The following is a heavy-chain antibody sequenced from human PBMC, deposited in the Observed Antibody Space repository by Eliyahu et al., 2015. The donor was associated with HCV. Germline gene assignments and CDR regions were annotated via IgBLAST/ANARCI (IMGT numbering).Heavy chain of an antibody. V-gene: IGHV5-10-1*03. D-gene: IGHD2-2*01. Sequence: EVQLVQSGAEVKKPGESLRISCKGSGYSFTSYWISWVRQMPGKGLEWMGRIDPSDSYTNYSPSFQGHVTISADKSISTAYLQWSSLKASDTAMYYCARHLSSPDCSSTSCYGGDAFDIWGQGTMVTVSS. CDR2: IDPSDSYT. CDR3: ARHLSSPDCSSTSCYGGDAFDI. J-gene: IGHJ3*02. CDR1: GYSFTSYW.